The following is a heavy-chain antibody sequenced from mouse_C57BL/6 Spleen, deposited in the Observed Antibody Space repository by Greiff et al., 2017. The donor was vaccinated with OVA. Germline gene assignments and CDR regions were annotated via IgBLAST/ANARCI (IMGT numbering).Heavy chain of an antibody. CDR3: ARYDYDGAWFAY. J-gene: IGHJ3*01. Sequence: VQLQESGAELVKPGASVKISCKASGYAFSSYWMNWVKQRPGKGLEWIGQIYPGDGDTNYNGKFKGKATLTADKSSSTAYMQLSSLTSEDSAVYFCARYDYDGAWFAYWGQGTLVTVSA. CDR1: GYAFSSYW. D-gene: IGHD2-4*01. V-gene: IGHV1-80*01. CDR2: IYPGDGDT.